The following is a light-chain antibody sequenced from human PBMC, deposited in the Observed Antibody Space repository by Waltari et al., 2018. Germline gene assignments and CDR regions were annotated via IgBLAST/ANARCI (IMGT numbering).Light chain of an antibody. J-gene: IGKJ5*01. CDR3: QQRSNCP. CDR1: QSVSSY. Sequence: EIVLTQSPATLSLSPGERATLSCRASQSVSSYLAWYQQKPGQAPRLLIYDASNRATGIPARFSGSGPGTDFTLTISSLEPEDFAVYYCQQRSNCPFGQGTRLEIK. CDR2: DAS. V-gene: IGKV3D-11*02.